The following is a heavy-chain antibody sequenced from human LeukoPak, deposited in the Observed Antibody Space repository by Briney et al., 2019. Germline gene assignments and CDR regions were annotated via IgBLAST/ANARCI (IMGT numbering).Heavy chain of an antibody. CDR3: ARRWGNGRMED. D-gene: IGHD3-16*01. CDR1: GGSISSSRYY. J-gene: IGHJ4*02. CDR2: IYYSGST. Sequence: SETLFLTCSVSGGSISSSRYYWGRIRQPSGKGLEWIWSIYYSGSTYYTPYLNSRVTISVDTSMNPAYLKLSTVTAADTAVYYCARRWGNGRMEDWGQGNLITVSS. V-gene: IGHV4-39*01.